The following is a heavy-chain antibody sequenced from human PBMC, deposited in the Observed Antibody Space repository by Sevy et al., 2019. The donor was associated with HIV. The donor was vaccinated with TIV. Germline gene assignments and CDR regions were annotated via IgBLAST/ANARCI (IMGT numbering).Heavy chain of an antibody. Sequence: GGSLRLSCAASGFIFSNDSMNWVLQAPGKELEWVSSIRGRSSYIHNADSVKGRFTISRDNAKNSLYLQMNSLRAEDTAVYYCARVRRVVRIDYFDYWGQGTLVTVSS. CDR1: GFIFSNDS. CDR2: IRGRSSYI. J-gene: IGHJ4*02. CDR3: ARVRRVVRIDYFDY. D-gene: IGHD2-15*01. V-gene: IGHV3-21*01.